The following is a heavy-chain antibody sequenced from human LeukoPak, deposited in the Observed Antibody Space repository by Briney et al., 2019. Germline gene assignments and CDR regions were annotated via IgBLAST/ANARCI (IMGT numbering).Heavy chain of an antibody. CDR1: GGSVSSYY. CDR2: IHYSGST. J-gene: IGHJ4*02. D-gene: IGHD2-15*01. V-gene: IGHV4-59*02. CDR3: ARGSGGSCYDY. Sequence: SQTLSLTCTVSGGSVSSYYWSWIRQPPGKGLEWIGYIHYSGSTIYSPSLKSRVTISEDTSKSQFSLKLTSVSAADTAVYYCARGSGGSCYDYWGQGTLVTVSS.